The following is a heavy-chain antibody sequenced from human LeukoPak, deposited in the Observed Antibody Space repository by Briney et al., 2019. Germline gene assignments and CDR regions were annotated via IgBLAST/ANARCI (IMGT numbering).Heavy chain of an antibody. J-gene: IGHJ6*03. D-gene: IGHD2-2*02. CDR2: INPNSAGT. Sequence: ASVKVSSTASGYTLTGYYIHWVRQAPGQALECMGWINPNSAGTNYAQKFQGRVTMTRDTSISIAYMELSRLRSDDTAVYYCARENKDIVVVPAAIREYYYYYYMDVWGKGTTVTVSS. V-gene: IGHV1-2*02. CDR1: GYTLTGYY. CDR3: ARENKDIVVVPAAIREYYYYYYMDV.